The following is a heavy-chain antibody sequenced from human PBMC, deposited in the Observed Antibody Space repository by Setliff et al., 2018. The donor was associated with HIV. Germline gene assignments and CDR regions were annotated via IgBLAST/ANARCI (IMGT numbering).Heavy chain of an antibody. Sequence: AASVKVSCKTSGYPFTKYGIIWVRQAPGQGLEWVGLISAFSGNTNSAQKVQGRVTMTTDTSTTTAYMELRSLRSEDTAVYYCARVPQDTYNYPSSYSYYMDVWGKGTTVTVSS. V-gene: IGHV1-18*01. CDR2: ISAFSGNT. CDR3: ARVPQDTYNYPSSYSYYMDV. D-gene: IGHD3-16*01. J-gene: IGHJ6*03. CDR1: GYPFTKYG.